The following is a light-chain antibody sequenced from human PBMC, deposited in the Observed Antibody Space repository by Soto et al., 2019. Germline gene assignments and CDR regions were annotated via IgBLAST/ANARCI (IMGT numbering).Light chain of an antibody. CDR1: QSVSSSY. V-gene: IGKV3-20*01. Sequence: EIVLTHSPGTLSLSLGEIATLSCRASQSVSSSYLAWYQQKPGQAPRLLIYGASSRATGIPDRFSGSGSGSEFTLTIDTLQSEDFAVYYCQQYHNWLPITFGQGTRLEIK. CDR3: QQYHNWLPIT. CDR2: GAS. J-gene: IGKJ5*01.